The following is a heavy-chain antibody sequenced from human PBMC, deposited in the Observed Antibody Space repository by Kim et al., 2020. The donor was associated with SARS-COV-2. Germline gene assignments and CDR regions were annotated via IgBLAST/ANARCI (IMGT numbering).Heavy chain of an antibody. V-gene: IGHV3-7*01. Sequence: GGSLRLSCAASGFTFSSYWMSWVRQAPGKGLEWVANIKQDGSEKYYVDSVKGRFTISRDNAKNSLYLQMNSLRAEDTAVYYCASNVVVVPAAAVNVHYGMDVWGQGTTVTVSS. J-gene: IGHJ6*02. CDR1: GFTFSSYW. CDR2: IKQDGSEK. CDR3: ASNVVVVPAAAVNVHYGMDV. D-gene: IGHD2-2*01.